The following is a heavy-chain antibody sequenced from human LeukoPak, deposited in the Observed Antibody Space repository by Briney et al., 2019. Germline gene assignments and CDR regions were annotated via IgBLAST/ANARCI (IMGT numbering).Heavy chain of an antibody. Sequence: PSETLSLTCTVSGGSISSGDYYWGWIRQPPGKGLQWIGYIYNSGSTYYNPSLKSRVTMSVDTSKNQFSLKLSSVTAADTAVYYCARGYGYSSGWPIDYWGQGTLVTVSS. CDR2: IYNSGST. CDR1: GGSISSGDYY. D-gene: IGHD6-19*01. J-gene: IGHJ4*02. CDR3: ARGYGYSSGWPIDY. V-gene: IGHV4-30-4*01.